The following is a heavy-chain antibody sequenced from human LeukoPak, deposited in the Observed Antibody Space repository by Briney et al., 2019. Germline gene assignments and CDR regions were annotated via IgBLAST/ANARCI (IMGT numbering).Heavy chain of an antibody. CDR3: ASGFGNLGWFDP. D-gene: IGHD3-10*01. CDR2: IYYSGST. CDR1: GGSISSSSYY. V-gene: IGHV4-39*01. J-gene: IGHJ5*02. Sequence: SETLSLTCTVSGGSISSSSYYWGWIRQPPGKGLEWIGSIYYSGSTYYNPSLKSRVTISVDTSKNQFSLKLSSVTAADTAVYYCASGFGNLGWFDPWGQGTLVTVSS.